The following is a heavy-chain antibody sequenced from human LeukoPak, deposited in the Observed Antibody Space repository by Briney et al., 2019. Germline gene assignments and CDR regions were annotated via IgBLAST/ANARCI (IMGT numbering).Heavy chain of an antibody. CDR1: GGSFSSYY. J-gene: IGHJ5*02. V-gene: IGHV4-59*01. D-gene: IGHD4-11*01. CDR2: IYYSGST. CDR3: ARETYSTASHNWFDP. Sequence: ETLSLTCAVYGGSFSSYYWSWIRQPPGKGLEWIGYIYYSGSTNYNPSLKSRVTISVDTSKNQFSLKLSSVTAADTAVYYCARETYSTASHNWFDPWGQGTLVTVSS.